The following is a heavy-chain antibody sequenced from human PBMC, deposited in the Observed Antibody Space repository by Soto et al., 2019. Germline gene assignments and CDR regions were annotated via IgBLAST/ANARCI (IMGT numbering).Heavy chain of an antibody. CDR2: TSYDGSGK. V-gene: IGHV3-30*19. CDR3: ARWGTTGGLDV. J-gene: IGHJ1*01. CDR1: GFTFRSYV. Sequence: QVQLVESGGGVVQPGTSLGVSCVGSGFTFRSYVIHWVRQAPGKGLEWVALTSYDGSGKYYGDSVRGRFTISRDNSRNTVDLQMDSLRLEDTALYYCARWGTTGGLDVWGQGTLVSVS. D-gene: IGHD3-16*01.